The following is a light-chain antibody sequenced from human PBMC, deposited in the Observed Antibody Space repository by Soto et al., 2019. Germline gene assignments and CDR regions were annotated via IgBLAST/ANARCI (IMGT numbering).Light chain of an antibody. CDR1: QTVSSY. V-gene: IGKV1-39*01. CDR3: QQSYSTLRT. Sequence: DIQVKNSAASLSLSVGDRVTITCRASQTVSSYLNWYQQKPGKAPKLLIYAASSLQSGVPSRFSGSGSGTDFTLTISSLQPEDFATYYCQQSYSTLRTFGQGTKVDIK. CDR2: AAS. J-gene: IGKJ1*01.